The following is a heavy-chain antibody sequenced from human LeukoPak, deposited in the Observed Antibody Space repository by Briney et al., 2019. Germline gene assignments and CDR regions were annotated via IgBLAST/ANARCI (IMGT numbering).Heavy chain of an antibody. J-gene: IGHJ4*02. Sequence: GGSLRLSCTASGFTFGDYAMSWFRQAPGKGLEWVGFIRSKAYGGTTEYAASVKGRFTISRDDSKSIAYLQMNSLKTEDTAVYYCTRDPDRGKFDYWGQRTLVTVSS. V-gene: IGHV3-49*03. D-gene: IGHD1-14*01. CDR1: GFTFGDYA. CDR3: TRDPDRGKFDY. CDR2: IRSKAYGGTT.